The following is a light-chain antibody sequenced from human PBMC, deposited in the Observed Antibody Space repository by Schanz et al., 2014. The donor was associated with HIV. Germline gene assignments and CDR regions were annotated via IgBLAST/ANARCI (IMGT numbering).Light chain of an antibody. CDR3: SSYTTTNTWL. J-gene: IGLJ3*02. CDR1: SSDVGRYNL. CDR2: DVN. Sequence: QSALTQPASVSGSLGQSITISCAGTSSDVGRYNLVSWYQQHPDKAPKLIIYDVNNRPSGISSRFSGSKSGNTASLTISALQAEDEADYYCSSYTTTNTWLFGGGTKLTVL. V-gene: IGLV2-14*02.